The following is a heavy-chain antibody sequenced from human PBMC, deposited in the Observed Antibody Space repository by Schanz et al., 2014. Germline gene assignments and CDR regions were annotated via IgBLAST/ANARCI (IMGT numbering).Heavy chain of an antibody. J-gene: IGHJ3*02. D-gene: IGHD3-10*01. CDR3: ARVHIATYHYNSPGAFDI. Sequence: QVQLVQSGAEVKKPGASVKVSCQASGYTFAGHAVHWVRQAPGQGPEWVGWIHTGNTQYAQKFQGRVNMTRDTVTTTVHLELTRLRTDDTAIYYCARVHIATYHYNSPGAFDIWGQGTMVTVSS. CDR2: IHTGNT. CDR1: GYTFAGHA. V-gene: IGHV1-3*04.